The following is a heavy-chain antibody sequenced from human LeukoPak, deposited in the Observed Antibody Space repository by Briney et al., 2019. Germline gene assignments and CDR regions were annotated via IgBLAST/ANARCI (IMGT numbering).Heavy chain of an antibody. V-gene: IGHV1-24*01. D-gene: IGHD6-19*01. CDR3: ARLRAVHGFDI. Sequence: ASVKVSCKVSGYTLSEVSMHWVRQVPGKGLEWMGGFNPEDGKTLYAQKFQGRVTMTEDTSTGTVYMELSSLRSEDSAVYYCARLRAVHGFDIWGQGTMVTVSS. CDR1: GYTLSEVS. CDR2: FNPEDGKT. J-gene: IGHJ3*02.